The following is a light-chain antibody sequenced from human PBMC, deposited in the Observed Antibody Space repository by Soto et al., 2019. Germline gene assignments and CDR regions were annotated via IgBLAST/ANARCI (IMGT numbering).Light chain of an antibody. J-gene: IGLJ1*01. CDR2: EVS. Sequence: QSALTQPASVSGSPGQSITISCTGASSDVGAYNSVSWYQQHPGKAPKLMIYEVSYRPSGVSNRFSGSKSGNTASLPISGRHAEYEADYYCSSYTGSSTYLFGTGTKLTVL. CDR3: SSYTGSSTYL. V-gene: IGLV2-14*03. CDR1: SSDVGAYNS.